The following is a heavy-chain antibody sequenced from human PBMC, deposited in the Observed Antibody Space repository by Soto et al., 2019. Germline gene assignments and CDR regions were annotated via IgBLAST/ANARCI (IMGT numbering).Heavy chain of an antibody. J-gene: IGHJ6*02. Sequence: QVQLVQSGAEVKMPGASVKLSCKAFGYTFISNAMHWVRQAPGQRLEWMGWINTVNGNTKYSQTFQGRVTINRDTSTSTVYMELSGLRSYDTAVYYCARGAYPPESNYSYGMDVWGLGTTVSVS. D-gene: IGHD3-16*01. CDR3: ARGAYPPESNYSYGMDV. CDR1: GYTFISNA. V-gene: IGHV1-3*04. CDR2: INTVNGNT.